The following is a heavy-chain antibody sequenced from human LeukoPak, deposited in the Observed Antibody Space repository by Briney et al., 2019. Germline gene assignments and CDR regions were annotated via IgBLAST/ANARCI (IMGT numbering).Heavy chain of an antibody. Sequence: PSETLSPTCTVSGGSISSSSYYWGWIRQPPGKGLEWIGYIYYSGSTYYNPSLKSRVTISVDTSKNQFSLKLSSVTAADTAVYYCARDGDDILTGYLDYWGQGTLVTVSS. V-gene: IGHV4-31*03. J-gene: IGHJ4*02. D-gene: IGHD3-9*01. CDR1: GGSISSSSYY. CDR3: ARDGDDILTGYLDY. CDR2: IYYSGST.